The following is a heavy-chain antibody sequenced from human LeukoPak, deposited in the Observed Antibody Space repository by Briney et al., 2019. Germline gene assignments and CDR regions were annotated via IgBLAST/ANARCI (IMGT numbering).Heavy chain of an antibody. Sequence: GASVKVSCKASGYTFTSYGISWVRQAPGQGLEWMGWISAYNGNTNYAQKLQGRVTMTTDTSTSTAYMELRSLRSDGTAVYYCARSRGIVVVPAAMGSLDYWGQGTLVTVSS. J-gene: IGHJ4*02. D-gene: IGHD2-2*01. CDR3: ARSRGIVVVPAAMGSLDY. CDR2: ISAYNGNT. CDR1: GYTFTSYG. V-gene: IGHV1-18*04.